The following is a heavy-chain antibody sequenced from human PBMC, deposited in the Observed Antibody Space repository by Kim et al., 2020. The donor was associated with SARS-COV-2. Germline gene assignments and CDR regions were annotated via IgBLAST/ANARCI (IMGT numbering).Heavy chain of an antibody. D-gene: IGHD6-13*01. CDR3: AKGHPNAHSSSWSVYYYYGMDV. CDR2: ISGSGGST. J-gene: IGHJ6*02. V-gene: IGHV3-23*01. Sequence: GGSLRLSCAASGFTFSSYAMSWVRQAPGKGLEWVSAISGSGGSTYYADSVKGRFTISRDNSKNTLYLQMNSLRAEDTAVYYCAKGHPNAHSSSWSVYYYYGMDVWGQGTTVTVSS. CDR1: GFTFSSYA.